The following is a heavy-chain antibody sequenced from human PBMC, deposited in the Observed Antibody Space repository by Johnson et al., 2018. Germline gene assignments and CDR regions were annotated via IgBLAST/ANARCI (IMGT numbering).Heavy chain of an antibody. CDR3: TGAPCYHFDSGAYLDASYI. CDR1: GFTFSSYA. J-gene: IGHJ3*02. CDR2: INRSGGTT. V-gene: IGHV3-23*01. Sequence: VQLLQSGGGLVQXGGSLRLSCAASGFTFSSYAMTWVRQAQGKGLERVSAINRSGGTTYYADSVKGRFTISRDNSKSTLLWQMHSLRVDDTAIYYGTGAPCYHFDSGAYLDASYIWGQGTMVTVSS. D-gene: IGHD3-22*01.